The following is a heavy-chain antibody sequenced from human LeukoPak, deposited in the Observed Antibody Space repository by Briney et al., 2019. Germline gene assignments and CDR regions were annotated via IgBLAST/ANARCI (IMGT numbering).Heavy chain of an antibody. J-gene: IGHJ5*02. D-gene: IGHD6-19*01. CDR2: IYYSGST. CDR1: GGSISSGGYY. V-gene: IGHV4-31*03. CDR3: ARGGAPSIYIAVAATHNWFDP. Sequence: PSETLSLTCTVSGGSISSGGYYWSWIRQHPGKGLEWIGYIYYSGSTYYNPSLKSRVTISVDTSKNQFSLKLSSVTAADTAVYYCARGGAPSIYIAVAATHNWFDPWGQGTLVTVSS.